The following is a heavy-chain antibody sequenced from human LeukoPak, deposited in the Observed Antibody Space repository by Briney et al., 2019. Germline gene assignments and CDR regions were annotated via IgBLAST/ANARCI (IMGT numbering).Heavy chain of an antibody. V-gene: IGHV1-46*01. Sequence: ASVKVSFKASGYTFTSYYMHWVRQAPGQGLEWMGIINPSGGSTSYAQKFQGRVTMTRDMSTSTVYMELSSLRSEDTAVYYCASGYCSSTSCYSALDYWGQGTLVTVSS. J-gene: IGHJ4*02. CDR2: INPSGGST. CDR1: GYTFTSYY. D-gene: IGHD2-2*01. CDR3: ASGYCSSTSCYSALDY.